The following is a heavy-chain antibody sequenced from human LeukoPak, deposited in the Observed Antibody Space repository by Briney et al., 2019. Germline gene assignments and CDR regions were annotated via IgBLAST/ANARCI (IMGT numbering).Heavy chain of an antibody. J-gene: IGHJ4*02. CDR1: GFTFDDYA. Sequence: GGSLRLSCAASGFTFDDYAMHWVRQAPGKGLEWVSGISWNSGSIGYADSVKGRFTISRDNAKNSLYLQMNSLRAEDTAFYYCAGGHSSGYYPIDYWGQGTLVTVSS. D-gene: IGHD3-22*01. V-gene: IGHV3-9*01. CDR3: AGGHSSGYYPIDY. CDR2: ISWNSGSI.